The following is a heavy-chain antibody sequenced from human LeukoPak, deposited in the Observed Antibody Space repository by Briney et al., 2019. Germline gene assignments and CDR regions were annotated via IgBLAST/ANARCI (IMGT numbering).Heavy chain of an antibody. D-gene: IGHD4-17*01. CDR2: ISSSSSYI. CDR3: ARRDDYGDYEDYWYFDL. CDR1: GFTFTSYS. Sequence: GGSLRLSCAASGFTFTSYSMNWVRQAPGKGLEWVSSISSSSSYIYYADSVKGRFTISRDNAKNSLYLQMNSLRAEDTAVYYCARRDDYGDYEDYWYFDLWGRGTLVTVSS. V-gene: IGHV3-21*01. J-gene: IGHJ2*01.